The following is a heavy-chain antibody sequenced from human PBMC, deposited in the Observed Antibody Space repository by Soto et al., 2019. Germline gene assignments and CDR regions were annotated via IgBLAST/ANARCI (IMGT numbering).Heavy chain of an antibody. D-gene: IGHD3-9*01. CDR2: IIPIFGTA. CDR3: ATGYDILTGYCY. V-gene: IGHV1-69*06. Sequence: SVKVSCKASGGTFSNYAISWVRQAPGQGLEWMGGIIPIFGTANYAQKFQGRVTITADITTSTGYMELSSLRSEDTAVYYCATGYDILTGYCYWGQGTLVTVSS. CDR1: GGTFSNYA. J-gene: IGHJ4*02.